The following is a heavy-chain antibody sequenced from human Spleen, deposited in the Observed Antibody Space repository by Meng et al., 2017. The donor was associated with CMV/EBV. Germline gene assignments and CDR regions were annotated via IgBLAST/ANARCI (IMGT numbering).Heavy chain of an antibody. V-gene: IGHV4-4*02. CDR3: ARVRDGSGSYSDY. Sequence: SETLSLTCAVSGASISSSNWWSWVRQPPGKGLEWIGEIYHGGNTNYNPSLKSRVSISVDKSKNQFSLKLTSVTAADTAVYYCARVRDGSGSYSDYWGPGTLITVSS. CDR2: IYHGGNT. CDR1: GASISSSNW. J-gene: IGHJ4*02. D-gene: IGHD3-10*01.